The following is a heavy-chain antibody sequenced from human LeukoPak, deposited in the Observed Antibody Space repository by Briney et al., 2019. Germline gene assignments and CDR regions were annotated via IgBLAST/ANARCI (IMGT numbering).Heavy chain of an antibody. CDR2: INPNSGGT. Sequence: ASVKVSCKASGYTFTGYYMHWVRQAPGRGLEWMGWINPNSGGTNYAQKFQGRVTMTRDTSISTAYMELSRLRSDDTAVYYCARDGQRRYGDYRNWFDPWGQGTLVTVSS. V-gene: IGHV1-2*02. D-gene: IGHD4-17*01. J-gene: IGHJ5*02. CDR1: GYTFTGYY. CDR3: ARDGQRRYGDYRNWFDP.